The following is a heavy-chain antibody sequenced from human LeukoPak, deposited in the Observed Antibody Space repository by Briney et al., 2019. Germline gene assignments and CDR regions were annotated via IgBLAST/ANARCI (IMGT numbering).Heavy chain of an antibody. CDR3: ARIYGLYYYYYMDV. CDR1: GDSISYYY. D-gene: IGHD3-10*01. J-gene: IGHJ6*03. CDR2: MSHSGGA. V-gene: IGHV4-59*01. Sequence: PSETLSLTCSVSGDSISYYYWSWIRQSLGKGLEWIGYMSHSGGANYNPSLRSRATISLDTSQNQFSLKLSSVAAADTAVYYCARIYGLYYYYYMDVWGKGTTVTVSS.